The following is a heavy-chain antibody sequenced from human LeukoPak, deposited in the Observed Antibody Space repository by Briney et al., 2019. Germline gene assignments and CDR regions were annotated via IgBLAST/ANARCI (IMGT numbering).Heavy chain of an antibody. V-gene: IGHV1-18*04. D-gene: IGHD3-16*01. CDR2: ISAYNGNT. CDR3: AREGEMAPGYY. J-gene: IGHJ4*02. CDR1: GYTFTGYY. Sequence: ASVKVSCKASGYTFTGYYIHWVRQAPGQGPEWMGWISAYNGNTNYAQKLQGRVTMTTDTSTSTAYMELRSLRSDDTAVYYCAREGEMAPGYYWGQGTLVTVSS.